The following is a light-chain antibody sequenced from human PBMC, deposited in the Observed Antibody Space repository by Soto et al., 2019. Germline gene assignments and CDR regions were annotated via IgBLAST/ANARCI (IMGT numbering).Light chain of an antibody. CDR1: QSVSSSY. Sequence: EIVLTQSPGTLSLSPGERATLSCRASQSVSSSYLAWYQQKPGQAPRLLIYGASSRATGIPDWFSGSGSGTDFIITISRLEPEDFAVYYCQQYGSSQGWTFGQGTKVEIK. CDR3: QQYGSSQGWT. J-gene: IGKJ1*01. CDR2: GAS. V-gene: IGKV3-20*01.